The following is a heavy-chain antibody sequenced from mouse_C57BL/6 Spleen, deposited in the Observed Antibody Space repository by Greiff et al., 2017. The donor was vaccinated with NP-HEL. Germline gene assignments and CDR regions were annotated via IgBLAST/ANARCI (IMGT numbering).Heavy chain of an antibody. J-gene: IGHJ4*01. CDR2: ISNGGGST. CDR3: ARLNYGDYAMDY. Sequence: DVKLVESGGGLVQPGGSLKLSCAASGFTFSDYYMYWVRQTPEKRLEWVAYISNGGGSTYYPDTVKGRFTISRDNAKNTLYLQMSRLKSEDTAMYYCARLNYGDYAMDYWGQGTSVTVSS. D-gene: IGHD1-1*02. V-gene: IGHV5-12*01. CDR1: GFTFSDYY.